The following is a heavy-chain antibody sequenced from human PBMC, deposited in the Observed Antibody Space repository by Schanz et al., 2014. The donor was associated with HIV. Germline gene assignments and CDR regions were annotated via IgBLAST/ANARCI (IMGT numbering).Heavy chain of an antibody. CDR3: ARGVRRDCRTPDCNTGWFDP. V-gene: IGHV4-34*02. CDR1: GGSLTDYY. CDR2: INDSGDT. Sequence: QVQLQQWGTGLLKPSETLSRTCAVYGGSLTDYYWSWIRQPPGKGLEWIGEINDSGDTNFNPSLKGRVPISVDASKRQFSRTLASVTAADTAVYYCARGVRRDCRTPDCNTGWFDPWGQGTLVTVSS. J-gene: IGHJ5*02. D-gene: IGHD2-15*01.